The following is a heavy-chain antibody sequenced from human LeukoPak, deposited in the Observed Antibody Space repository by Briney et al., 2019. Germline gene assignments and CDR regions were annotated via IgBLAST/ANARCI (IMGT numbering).Heavy chain of an antibody. J-gene: IGHJ4*02. V-gene: IGHV4-59*08. CDR3: ATTFSYTSGGYDY. Sequence: PSETLSLTCTVSGGSIGSNYWTWIRQPPGKGLEYIGYIYYTGGTNYNPSLKSRVTISVDTSKNQFSLKLTSVTAADTAVYYCATTFSYTSGGYDYWGQGTLVTVSS. D-gene: IGHD6-19*01. CDR2: IYYTGGT. CDR1: GGSIGSNY.